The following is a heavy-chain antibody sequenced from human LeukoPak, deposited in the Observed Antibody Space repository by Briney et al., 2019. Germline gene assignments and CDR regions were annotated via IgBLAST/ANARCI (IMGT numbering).Heavy chain of an antibody. J-gene: IGHJ4*02. CDR3: ARDRYSSGWYDFDY. CDR1: DDSFTSNSYY. Sequence: SETLSLTCTVSDDSFTSNSYYWAWIRQPPGEGLECIGGVRYSGSTYFNPSLKSRVTISVDTSKNQFSLKLSSVTAADTAVYYCARDRYSSGWYDFDYWGQGTLVTVSS. D-gene: IGHD6-19*01. V-gene: IGHV4-39*07. CDR2: VRYSGST.